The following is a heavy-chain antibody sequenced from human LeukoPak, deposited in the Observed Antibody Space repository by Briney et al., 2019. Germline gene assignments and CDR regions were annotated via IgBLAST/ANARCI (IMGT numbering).Heavy chain of an antibody. V-gene: IGHV3-7*01. CDR1: GFSSSTAW. Sequence: PGGSLTLSCAVSGFSSSTAWMTWVRQAPGKGLEWVADIRQDGSDKYYVDAVKGRFIISRDKAKNSVSLHMNRLTVEDTAVYYCAREYLGYCSSTSCSSCDYWGQGTLVTVSS. CDR2: IRQDGSDK. CDR3: AREYLGYCSSTSCSSCDY. J-gene: IGHJ4*02. D-gene: IGHD2-2*01.